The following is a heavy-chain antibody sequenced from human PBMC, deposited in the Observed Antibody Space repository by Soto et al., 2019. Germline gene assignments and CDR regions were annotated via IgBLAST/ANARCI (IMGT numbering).Heavy chain of an antibody. CDR3: ARNDQSLRYNGMEV. J-gene: IGHJ6*02. D-gene: IGHD3-3*01. CDR1: GFTFTTYG. Sequence: QVQLVESGGGVVQPGRSLRLSCAASGFTFTTYGMHWVRQAPGKGLEWVAIIWFDGSTKYYADSVKGRFNISRDNSKNTLSLQMNSLRAEDTAVYYCARNDQSLRYNGMEVWGQGTTVTVSS. CDR2: IWFDGSTK. V-gene: IGHV3-33*01.